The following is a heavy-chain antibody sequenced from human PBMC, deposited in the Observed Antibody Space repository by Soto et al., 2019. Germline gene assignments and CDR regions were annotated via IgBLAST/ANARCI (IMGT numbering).Heavy chain of an antibody. J-gene: IGHJ6*02. CDR3: ARDTGTSDYSNYVGVGDGMDV. CDR2: IIPIFGTA. D-gene: IGHD4-4*01. Sequence: QVQLVQSGAEVKKPGSSVKVSCKASGGTFSSYAISWVRQAPGQGLEWMGGIIPIFGTANYAQKFQGRVTITADKSTSTAYMELSSLRSEDTAVYYCARDTGTSDYSNYVGVGDGMDVWGQGTTVTVSS. V-gene: IGHV1-69*06. CDR1: GGTFSSYA.